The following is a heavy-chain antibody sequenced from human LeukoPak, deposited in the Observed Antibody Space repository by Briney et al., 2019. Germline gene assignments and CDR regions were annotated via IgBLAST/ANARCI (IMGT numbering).Heavy chain of an antibody. CDR1: GGSIGSYY. J-gene: IGHJ4*02. V-gene: IGHV4-59*08. CDR2: IYYTGST. D-gene: IGHD1-26*01. CDR3: ARHISGNYGGYFDY. Sequence: PSETLSLTCTVSGGSIGSYYWSWIRQSPGKGLDWIGYIYYTGSTDYNPSLKSRVTISVDTSKNQFSPKLTSVTAPDTAVYYCARHISGNYGGYFDYWGQGTLVAVSS.